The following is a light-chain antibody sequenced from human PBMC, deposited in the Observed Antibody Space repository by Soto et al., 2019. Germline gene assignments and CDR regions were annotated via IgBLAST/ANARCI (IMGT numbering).Light chain of an antibody. CDR3: CTYAGSIYV. V-gene: IGLV2-11*01. Sequence: QSVLTQPRSVSGSPGPSVTISCTGPSSDVGGYNYVSWYQHHPVKAPKLMIYDVSKRPSGVPDRLSGSKAGNTASLTIAGLQAEDEADYSCCTYAGSIYVFGTGTKVTVL. CDR2: DVS. J-gene: IGLJ1*01. CDR1: SSDVGGYNY.